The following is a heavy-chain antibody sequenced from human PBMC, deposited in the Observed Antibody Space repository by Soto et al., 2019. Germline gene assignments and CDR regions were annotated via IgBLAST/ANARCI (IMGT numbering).Heavy chain of an antibody. V-gene: IGHV3-23*01. J-gene: IGHJ4*02. Sequence: EVQLLESGGGFVQPGGSLRVSCAASGFTFSNYAMSWVRQAPGKGLEWVSSISQSGGSTHYTDSVKGRVTIFRDNSKNTLHLHMNSLRAEDTAVYYCAKETGTTPSYFDNWGQGTLVTVSS. CDR2: ISQSGGST. D-gene: IGHD1-7*01. CDR1: GFTFSNYA. CDR3: AKETGTTPSYFDN.